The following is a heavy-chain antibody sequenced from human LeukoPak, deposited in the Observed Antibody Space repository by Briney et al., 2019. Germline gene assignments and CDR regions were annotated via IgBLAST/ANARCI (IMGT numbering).Heavy chain of an antibody. CDR3: ARALRIAVAGNADPFHY. D-gene: IGHD6-19*01. CDR2: IYYSGST. Sequence: KASETLSLTCTVSGGSISSGDYYWSWIRQPPGKVLEWIGYIYYSGSTYYNPSLKSRVTISVDTSKNQFSLKLSSVTAADTAVYYCARALRIAVAGNADPFHYWGQGTLVTVSS. CDR1: GGSISSGDYY. V-gene: IGHV4-30-4*08. J-gene: IGHJ4*02.